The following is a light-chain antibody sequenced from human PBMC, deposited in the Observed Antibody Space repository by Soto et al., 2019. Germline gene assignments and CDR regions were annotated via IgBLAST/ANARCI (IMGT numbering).Light chain of an antibody. CDR1: QVVRNH. J-gene: IGKJ5*01. Sequence: DIPMTQSPSYVSASLGDRVTITCRASQVVRNHLAWYQQKPGKAPVLLIFDASTLQTGVPSRFSGGSAGTDFTLTITGLQPEDCGAYFCQQGNTFPITFGQGTRLDI. CDR3: QQGNTFPIT. CDR2: DAS. V-gene: IGKV1-12*01.